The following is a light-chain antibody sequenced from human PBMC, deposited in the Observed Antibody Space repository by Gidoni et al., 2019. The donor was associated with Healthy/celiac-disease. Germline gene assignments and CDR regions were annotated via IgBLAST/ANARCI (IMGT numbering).Light chain of an antibody. J-gene: IGLJ3*02. CDR2: SNN. CDR3: AAWDDSLNVWV. V-gene: IGLV1-44*01. Sequence: QSVRTKPPSASGPTGQRVTTSCSGSSSNIGSNTVNWYQQLPGTAPKLLIYSNNQRPSGVPDRFSGSKSGTSASLAISGLQSEDEADYYCAAWDDSLNVWVFGGGTKLTVL. CDR1: SSNIGSNT.